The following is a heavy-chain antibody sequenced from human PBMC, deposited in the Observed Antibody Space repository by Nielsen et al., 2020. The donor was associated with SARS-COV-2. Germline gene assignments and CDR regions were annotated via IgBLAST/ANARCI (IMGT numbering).Heavy chain of an antibody. V-gene: IGHV4-39*01. Sequence: SETLSLTCTVSGDSISISNSYWGWIRQPPGKGLEWLGSLYYSGSTYYNPSLKSRVTISVDTSKNQFSLKLSSVTAADTAVYYCAWGSSSWYYHYYHGMDVWGQGTTVTVSS. CDR1: GDSISISNSY. J-gene: IGHJ6*02. D-gene: IGHD6-13*01. CDR2: LYYSGST. CDR3: AWGSSSWYYHYYHGMDV.